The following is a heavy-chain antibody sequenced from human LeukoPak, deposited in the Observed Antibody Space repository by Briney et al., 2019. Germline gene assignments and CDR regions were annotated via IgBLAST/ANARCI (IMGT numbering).Heavy chain of an antibody. Sequence: GGSLRLSCAASGFTFSSYGMSWVRQAPGKGLEWVSAISGSGGSTYYADSVKGRFTISRDNSKNTLYLQMSSLRADDTAIYYCTKDWGTYCSRGTCFPFDYWGQGTLVTVSS. V-gene: IGHV3-23*01. CDR1: GFTFSSYG. CDR3: TKDWGTYCSRGTCFPFDY. J-gene: IGHJ4*02. D-gene: IGHD2-15*01. CDR2: ISGSGGST.